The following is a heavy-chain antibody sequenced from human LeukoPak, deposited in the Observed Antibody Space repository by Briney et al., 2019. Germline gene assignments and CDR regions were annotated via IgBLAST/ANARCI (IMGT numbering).Heavy chain of an antibody. CDR2: ISSSSSTI. CDR3: AGYRSGSHFDY. J-gene: IGHJ4*02. CDR1: GFTFSSYS. Sequence: GGSLRLSCAASGFTFSSYSMNWVRQAPGKGLEWVSYISSSSSTIYYADSVKGRFTISRDNAKNSLYLQMNSLRAEDTAVYYCAGYRSGSHFDYWGQGTLVTVSS. V-gene: IGHV3-48*01. D-gene: IGHD1-26*01.